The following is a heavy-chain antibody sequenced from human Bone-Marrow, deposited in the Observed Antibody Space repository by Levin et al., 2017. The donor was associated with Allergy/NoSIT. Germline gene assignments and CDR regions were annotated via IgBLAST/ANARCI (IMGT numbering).Heavy chain of an antibody. CDR1: GFTFSNAW. V-gene: IGHV3-15*07. J-gene: IGHJ6*02. Sequence: GESLKISCAASGFTFSNAWMNWVRQAPGKGLEWVGRIKSKTDGGTTDYAAPVKGRFTISRDDSKNTLYLQMNSLKTEDTAVYYCTTDVSIAVAAPGYPYYYYYGMDVWGQGTTVTVSS. D-gene: IGHD6-19*01. CDR2: IKSKTDGGTT. CDR3: TTDVSIAVAAPGYPYYYYYGMDV.